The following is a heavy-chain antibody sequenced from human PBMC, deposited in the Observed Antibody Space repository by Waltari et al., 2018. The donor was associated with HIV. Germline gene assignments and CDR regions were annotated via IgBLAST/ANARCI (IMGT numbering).Heavy chain of an antibody. CDR2: IYYSGST. J-gene: IGHJ6*02. Sequence: QLHLQQSGPGLVNPSETLSLSCTVSGGSIRRRNYYWGWIGKPPGMGLEWIGSIYYSGSTYYNPSLKSRVTVSVDTSRNQFSLKLYSVTAADTAVYYCTSGGVGSTEDFYYGMDVWGQGTTVTVSS. CDR3: TSGGVGSTEDFYYGMDV. CDR1: GGSIRRRNYY. V-gene: IGHV4-39*01. D-gene: IGHD3-16*01.